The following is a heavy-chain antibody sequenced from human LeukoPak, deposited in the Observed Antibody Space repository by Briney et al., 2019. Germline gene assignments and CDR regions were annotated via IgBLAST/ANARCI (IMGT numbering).Heavy chain of an antibody. CDR2: ISSSSSYI. J-gene: IGHJ4*02. V-gene: IGHV3-21*01. D-gene: IGHD4-17*01. CDR1: GFTFSSYS. Sequence: GGSLRPSCAASGFTFSSYSMNWVRQAPGKGLEWVSSISSSSSYIYYADSVKGRFTISRDNAKNSLYLQMNSLRAEDTAVYYCARLYGDYHFDYWGQGTLVTASS. CDR3: ARLYGDYHFDY.